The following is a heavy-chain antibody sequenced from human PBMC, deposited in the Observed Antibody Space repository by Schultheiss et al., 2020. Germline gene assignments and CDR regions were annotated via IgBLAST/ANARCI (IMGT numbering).Heavy chain of an antibody. V-gene: IGHV3-48*03. CDR1: GFTFSSYE. CDR3: ARDRGYGGNRGFDY. CDR2: ISSSGGTI. J-gene: IGHJ4*02. Sequence: GGSLRLSCAASGFTFSSYEMNWVRQAPGKGPEWVSHISSSGGTIYYADSVKGRFTISRDNAKNSLYLQMNSLTADDTAVYYCARDRGYGGNRGFDYWGQGTLVTVSS. D-gene: IGHD4-23*01.